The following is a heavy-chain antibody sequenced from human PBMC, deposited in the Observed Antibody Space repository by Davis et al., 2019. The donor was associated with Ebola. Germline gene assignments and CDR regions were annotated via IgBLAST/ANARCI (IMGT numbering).Heavy chain of an antibody. J-gene: IGHJ4*02. CDR3: AGSTPDRSHLDF. V-gene: IGHV1-8*01. CDR1: GYTFTSYD. CDR2: MSPNSGNT. Sequence: AASVKVSCKASGYTFTSYDINWVRQATGQGLEWMGWMSPNSGNTGHAQKFQGRVTMTRDTSINIAFMELTSLKSEDTAVYYCAGSTPDRSHLDFWGQGTQVTVSS. D-gene: IGHD1-14*01.